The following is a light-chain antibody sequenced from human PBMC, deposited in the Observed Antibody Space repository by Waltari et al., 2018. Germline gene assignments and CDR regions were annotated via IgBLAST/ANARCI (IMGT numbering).Light chain of an antibody. J-gene: IGKJ2*01. Sequence: DVVMTQSPLSLPVTLGQPASISCRSSQSLVHTDGNTYLNWFQQRPGQPPRRLIFKISRRESGVPDRIRGIGSGTDFTLKISWVAAEDVGVYYCMQCSHWPRTFGQGTKLES. V-gene: IGKV2-30*02. CDR3: MQCSHWPRT. CDR1: QSLVHTDGNTY. CDR2: KIS.